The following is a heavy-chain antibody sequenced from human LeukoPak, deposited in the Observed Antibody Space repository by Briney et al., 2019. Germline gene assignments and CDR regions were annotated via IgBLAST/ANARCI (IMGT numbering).Heavy chain of an antibody. CDR1: GFTFSSYG. Sequence: GGSLRLSCAASGFTFSSYGMSWVRQAPGKGLEWVSAISGSGGSTYYADSVKGRFTISRDNSKNTLYLQMNSLRAEDTAVYYCAKTLYCSSTSCYGANWFDPWGQGTLVTVSS. CDR2: ISGSGGST. D-gene: IGHD2-2*01. J-gene: IGHJ5*02. V-gene: IGHV3-23*01. CDR3: AKTLYCSSTSCYGANWFDP.